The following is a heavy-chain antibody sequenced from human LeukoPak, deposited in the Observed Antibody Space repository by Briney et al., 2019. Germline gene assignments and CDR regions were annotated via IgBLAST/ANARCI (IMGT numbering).Heavy chain of an antibody. J-gene: IGHJ6*02. D-gene: IGHD6-19*01. Sequence: SETLSLTCTVSGGSISRYYWSWIRRPPGKGLEWIGYIDDSGNTNYNPSLKSQVTISVDKSKNQFSLKLSSVTAADTAVYYCAVAGAPSYYYGMDVWGQGTTVIVSS. CDR1: GGSISRYY. CDR2: IDDSGNT. CDR3: AVAGAPSYYYGMDV. V-gene: IGHV4-59*01.